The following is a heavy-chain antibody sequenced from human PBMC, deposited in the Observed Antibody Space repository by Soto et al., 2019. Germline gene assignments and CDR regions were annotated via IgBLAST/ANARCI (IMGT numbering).Heavy chain of an antibody. CDR1: GFTSSDHY. CDR3: TRDLAPGILRGLDV. J-gene: IGHJ6*02. V-gene: IGHV3-72*01. Sequence: EVQLVESGGGLVQPGGSLRLSCAASGFTSSDHYMDWVRQAPGKGLEWVGRIRNKANSYTTEYAASVKGRFTISGDESKNSLYLQMNSLKTDAPAVYYCTRDLAPGILRGLDVWGQGITVTVSS. D-gene: IGHD2-21*02. CDR2: IRNKANSYTT.